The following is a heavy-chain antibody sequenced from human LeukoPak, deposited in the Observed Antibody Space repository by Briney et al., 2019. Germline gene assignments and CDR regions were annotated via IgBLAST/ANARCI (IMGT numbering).Heavy chain of an antibody. V-gene: IGHV4-59*01. J-gene: IGHJ4*02. D-gene: IGHD4-17*01. Sequence: KASETLSLTCTVSGGSISSYYWSWIRQPPGKGLEWIGYIYYSGSTNYNPSLKSRVTISVDTSKNQFSLKLSSVTAADTAVYYCARDSGDYGYFDHWGQGTLVTVSS. CDR1: GGSISSYY. CDR2: IYYSGST. CDR3: ARDSGDYGYFDH.